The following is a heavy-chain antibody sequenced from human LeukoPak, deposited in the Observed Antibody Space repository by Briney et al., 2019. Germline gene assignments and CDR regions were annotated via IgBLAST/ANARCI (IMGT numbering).Heavy chain of an antibody. CDR1: GFTFSSYA. V-gene: IGHV3-64D*06. Sequence: GGSLRLSCAASGFTFSSYAMHWVRQAPGKGLEYVSAISSNGGSTYYADSVKGRFTISRDNSKNTLYLQMSSLRAEDTAVYYCVKGSRPDAFDIWGQGTMVTVSS. J-gene: IGHJ3*02. D-gene: IGHD3-10*01. CDR3: VKGSRPDAFDI. CDR2: ISSNGGST.